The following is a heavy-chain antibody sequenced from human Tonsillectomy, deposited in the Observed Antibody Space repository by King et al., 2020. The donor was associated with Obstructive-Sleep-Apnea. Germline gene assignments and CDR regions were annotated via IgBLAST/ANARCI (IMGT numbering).Heavy chain of an antibody. CDR2: MYYSGNT. V-gene: IGHV4-59*08. J-gene: IGHJ4*02. D-gene: IGHD4-17*01. CDR1: GGSISNYY. Sequence: QLQESGPGLVKPSETLSLTCTVSGGSISNYYWSWIRQPPGKGLEWIGYMYYSGNTNFNPSLKSRVTISADTSKIQFSLGLGSVTAADTAVYYCARHRGVEDYGDYGDYFDYWGQGTLVTVSS. CDR3: ARHRGVEDYGDYGDYFDY.